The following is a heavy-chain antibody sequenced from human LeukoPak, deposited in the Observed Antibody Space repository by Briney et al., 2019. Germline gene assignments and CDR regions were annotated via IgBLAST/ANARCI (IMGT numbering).Heavy chain of an antibody. V-gene: IGHV3-23*01. CDR1: GFTFSSYA. D-gene: IGHD2-2*01. CDR2: ISGRGGST. CDR3: AKDGGGVPAAWRDAFDI. J-gene: IGHJ3*02. Sequence: GGSLRLSCAASGFTFSSYAMSWVRHAPGKELEWVSAISGRGGSTYYAASVKGRFTISRDNSKNTLYLQMNTLSAEDTAVYYCAKDGGGVPAAWRDAFDIWGQGAMVTVSS.